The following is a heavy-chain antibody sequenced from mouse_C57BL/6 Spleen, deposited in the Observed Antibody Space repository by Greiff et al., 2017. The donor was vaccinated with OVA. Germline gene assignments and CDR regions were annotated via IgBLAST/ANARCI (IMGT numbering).Heavy chain of an antibody. V-gene: IGHV1-54*01. CDR3: ARFLHDYDGFDY. J-gene: IGHJ2*01. Sequence: QVQLQQSGAELVRPGTSVKVSCKASGYAFTNYLIEWVKQRPGQGLEWIGVINPGSGGTNYNEKFKGKATLTADKSSSTAYMQLSSLTSEDSAVYFCARFLHDYDGFDYWGQGTTLTVSS. CDR2: INPGSGGT. CDR1: GYAFTNYL. D-gene: IGHD2-4*01.